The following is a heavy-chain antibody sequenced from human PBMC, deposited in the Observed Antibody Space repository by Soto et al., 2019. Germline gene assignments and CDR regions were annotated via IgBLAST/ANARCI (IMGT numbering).Heavy chain of an antibody. Sequence: SETLSLTCAVYGGSFSGYYWSWIRQPPGKGLEWIGEINHSGSTNYNPSLKSRVTISVDTSKNQFSLKLSSVTAADTAVYYCARVGSIRFLEGLSYHDAFDIWGQGTMVTVS. V-gene: IGHV4-34*01. D-gene: IGHD3-3*01. CDR3: ARVGSIRFLEGLSYHDAFDI. CDR2: INHSGST. J-gene: IGHJ3*02. CDR1: GGSFSGYY.